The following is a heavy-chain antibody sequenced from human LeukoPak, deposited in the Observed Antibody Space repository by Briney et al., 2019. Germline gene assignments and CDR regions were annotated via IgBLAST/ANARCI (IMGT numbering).Heavy chain of an antibody. V-gene: IGHV3-21*01. Sequence: GGSLRLSCAASGFTFSSYSMNWVRQAPGKGLEWVSSISSSSSYIYYADSVKGRFTISRDNAKNSLYLQMNSLRAEDTAVYYCARGPENYGGNSGWFDPWGQGTLVTVSS. CDR1: GFTFSSYS. D-gene: IGHD4-23*01. CDR3: ARGPENYGGNSGWFDP. J-gene: IGHJ5*02. CDR2: ISSSSSYI.